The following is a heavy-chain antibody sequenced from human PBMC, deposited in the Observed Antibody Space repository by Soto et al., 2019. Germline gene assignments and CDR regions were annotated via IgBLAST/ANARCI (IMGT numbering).Heavy chain of an antibody. CDR3: ARLYGGNGLIYYGMDV. J-gene: IGHJ6*02. D-gene: IGHD4-17*01. Sequence: SETLSLTCAVYGGSFSGYYWSWIRQPPGKGLEWIGEINHSGSTNYNPPLKSRVTISVDTSKNQFSLKLSSVTAADTAVYYCARLYGGNGLIYYGMDVWGQGTTVTVS. CDR1: GGSFSGYY. V-gene: IGHV4-34*01. CDR2: INHSGST.